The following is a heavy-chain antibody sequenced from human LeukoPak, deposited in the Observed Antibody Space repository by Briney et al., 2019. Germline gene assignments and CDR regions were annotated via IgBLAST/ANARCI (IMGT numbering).Heavy chain of an antibody. Sequence: SETLSLTCTVSGGSISSYYWSWIRQPPGKGMEWNGYIYYSGSTNYNTSLKSRVTISVDTAKKQFSLKLSSVTAADTAVYYCASITVDTAMVYFDYWGQGTLVTVSS. CDR2: IYYSGST. CDR1: GGSISSYY. D-gene: IGHD5-18*01. J-gene: IGHJ4*02. CDR3: ASITVDTAMVYFDY. V-gene: IGHV4-59*08.